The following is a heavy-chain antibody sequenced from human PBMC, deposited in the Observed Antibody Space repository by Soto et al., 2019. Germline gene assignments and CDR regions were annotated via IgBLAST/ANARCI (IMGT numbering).Heavy chain of an antibody. D-gene: IGHD6-19*01. CDR3: ARGAGIAVASTSFDY. V-gene: IGHV3-30-3*01. J-gene: IGHJ4*02. Sequence: QVQLVESGGGVVQPGRSLRLSCAASGFTFSSYSMHWVRQAPGKGLEWVAVISYDGSNKYYAESVKGRFTISRDNSKNTLYLQMNSLRAEDTAVYYCARGAGIAVASTSFDYWGQGTLVTVSS. CDR1: GFTFSSYS. CDR2: ISYDGSNK.